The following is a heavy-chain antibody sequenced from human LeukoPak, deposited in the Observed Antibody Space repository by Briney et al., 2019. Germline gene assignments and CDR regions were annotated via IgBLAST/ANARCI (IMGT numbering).Heavy chain of an antibody. Sequence: SETLSLTCTVSGGSISSYYWSWIRQPPGKGLEWIGYIYYSGSTNYNPSLKSRVTISVDTSKNQFSLILNSVTAADTAEYYCARTPGSAYYPYYYMDVWGKGTTVTVS. D-gene: IGHD6-19*01. CDR3: ARTPGSAYYPYYYMDV. CDR2: IYYSGST. V-gene: IGHV4-59*01. CDR1: GGSISSYY. J-gene: IGHJ6*03.